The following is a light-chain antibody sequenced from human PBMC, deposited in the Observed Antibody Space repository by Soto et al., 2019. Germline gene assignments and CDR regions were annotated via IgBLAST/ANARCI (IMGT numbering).Light chain of an antibody. Sequence: EILLTQSPDSLSLSPGYRATLSCRASQSFSSAFFAWYQQKPGQAPMLLIYGASSRATGIPDRFSGSGSGTDFTLTISRLEPEDFAVYYCQQYASSVTFGQGTKVEIK. V-gene: IGKV3-20*01. CDR2: GAS. J-gene: IGKJ1*01. CDR1: QSFSSAF. CDR3: QQYASSVT.